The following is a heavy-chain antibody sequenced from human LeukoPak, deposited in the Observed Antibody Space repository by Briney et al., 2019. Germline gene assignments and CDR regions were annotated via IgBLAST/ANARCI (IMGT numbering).Heavy chain of an antibody. CDR3: ACRDLTTTWSYP. CDR1: GYRFSTYW. D-gene: IGHD1-14*01. V-gene: IGHV5-51*01. Sequence: GGSLQISCKGIGYRFSTYWIGWVRRLPGKGMEWMGVIYPGDSRTRYNPSFEGQVTISVDKSINTAYLQWVSLKASDSAMYYCACRDLTTTWSYPWGQGTLVTVSS. J-gene: IGHJ5*02. CDR2: IYPGDSRT.